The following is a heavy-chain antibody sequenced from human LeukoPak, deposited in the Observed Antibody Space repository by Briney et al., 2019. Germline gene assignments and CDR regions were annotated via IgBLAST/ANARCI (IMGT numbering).Heavy chain of an antibody. J-gene: IGHJ6*02. CDR3: ARVSGRRVDTAMETYYYYYGMDV. CDR2: ISSNGGST. CDR1: GFTFSSYA. D-gene: IGHD5-18*01. Sequence: GGSLRLSCAASGFTFSSYAMHWFRQAPGKGLEYVSAISSNGGSTYYANSVKGRFTISRDNSKNTLYLQMGSLRAEDMAVYYCARVSGRRVDTAMETYYYYYGMDVWGQGTTVTVSS. V-gene: IGHV3-64*01.